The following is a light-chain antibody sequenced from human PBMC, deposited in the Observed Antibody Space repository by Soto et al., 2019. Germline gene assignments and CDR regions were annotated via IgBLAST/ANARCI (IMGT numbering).Light chain of an antibody. J-gene: IGKJ1*01. CDR1: QSISTD. Sequence: DIQMTQSPSSLSASVGDRVTITCRAGQSISTDLNWYQQKPGKAPKLLIYGASSLHSGVPPRFSGSGSGTDFTLTISSLQAEDFATYYCQQTYNTPRPFGQGTNVEI. CDR3: QQTYNTPRP. CDR2: GAS. V-gene: IGKV1-39*01.